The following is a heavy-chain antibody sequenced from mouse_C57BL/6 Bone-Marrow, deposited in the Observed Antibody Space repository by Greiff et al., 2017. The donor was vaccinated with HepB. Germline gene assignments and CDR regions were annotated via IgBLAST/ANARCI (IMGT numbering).Heavy chain of an antibody. V-gene: IGHV1-69*01. J-gene: IGHJ3*01. D-gene: IGHD2-5*01. CDR2: IDPSDIYT. Sequence: VQLQQSGAELVMPGASVKLSCKASGYTFTSYWMHWVKQRPGQGLEWIGEIDPSDIYTNYNQKFKGKSTLTVDKSSSTAYMQLSSLTSEDSAVYYCARFSKAWFAYWGQGTLVTVSA. CDR1: GYTFTSYW. CDR3: ARFSKAWFAY.